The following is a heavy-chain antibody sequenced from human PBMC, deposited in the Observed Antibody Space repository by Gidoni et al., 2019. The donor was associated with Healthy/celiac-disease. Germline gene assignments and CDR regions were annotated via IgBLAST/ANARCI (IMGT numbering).Heavy chain of an antibody. CDR1: GYTFTNYY. Sequence: QLQPVPSGAEVTNPGASVKVSCKASGYTFTNYYLHWERQAPGQGLEWMGIINPSGGSTSYAQKFQGRVTMTRDTSTSTVYMELSSLRSEDTAVYYCARARVVVIALDYWGQGTLVTVSS. CDR3: ARARVVVIALDY. J-gene: IGHJ4*02. CDR2: INPSGGST. V-gene: IGHV1-46*03. D-gene: IGHD3-22*01.